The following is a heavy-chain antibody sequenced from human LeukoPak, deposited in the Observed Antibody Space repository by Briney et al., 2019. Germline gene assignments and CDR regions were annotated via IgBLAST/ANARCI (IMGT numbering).Heavy chain of an antibody. V-gene: IGHV1-8*02. CDR2: MNPKSGNT. D-gene: IGHD3-10*01. CDR1: GYTFSSDD. CDR3: ARGRVFPGVAPRQVWFDP. Sequence: ASVKVSCKAPGYTFSSDDINWVRQAPGQGLEWMGWMNPKSGNTGYAQKFLGRVTMTRNTSISTAYMELSRLRSEDTAVYYCARGRVFPGVAPRQVWFDPWGQGTPVTVSS. J-gene: IGHJ5*02.